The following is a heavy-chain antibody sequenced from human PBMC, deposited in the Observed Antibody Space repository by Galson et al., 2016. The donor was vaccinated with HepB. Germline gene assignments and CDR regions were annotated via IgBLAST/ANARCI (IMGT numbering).Heavy chain of an antibody. D-gene: IGHD2-21*01. J-gene: IGHJ4*02. CDR1: GFIFSDYY. Sequence: SLRLSCAASGFIFSDYYMNWIRQAPGQGLEWVANIGSTGSAINYADSVRGRFTISRDNAKNSVYLQMNSLRAEDTAVYYCARDYILWGFDYWGQGTLVTVSS. V-gene: IGHV3-11*01. CDR3: ARDYILWGFDY. CDR2: IGSTGSAI.